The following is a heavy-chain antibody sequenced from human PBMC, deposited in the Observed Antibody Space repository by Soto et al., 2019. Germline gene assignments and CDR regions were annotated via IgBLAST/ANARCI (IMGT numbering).Heavy chain of an antibody. Sequence: PGGSLRLSCAASGFTFSSYAMSWVRQAPGKGLEWVSAISGSGGSTYYADSVKGRFTISRDNSKNTLYLQMSSLRAEDTAVYYCAKGSVLNIVVVVAATPEGAFDIWGQGTMVTVSS. CDR3: AKGSVLNIVVVVAATPEGAFDI. CDR1: GFTFSSYA. V-gene: IGHV3-23*01. J-gene: IGHJ3*02. D-gene: IGHD2-15*01. CDR2: ISGSGGST.